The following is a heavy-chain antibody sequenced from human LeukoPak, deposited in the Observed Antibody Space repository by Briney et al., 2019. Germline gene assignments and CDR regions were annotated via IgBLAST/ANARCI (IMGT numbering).Heavy chain of an antibody. CDR3: ARAVGATNPDY. Sequence: SETLSLTCTVSGGSISSSSYYWGWIRQPPGKGLEWIGSIYYSGSTYYNPSLKSRVTISVDTSKNQFSLKLSSVTAADTAVYYRARAVGATNPDYWGQGTLVTVSS. D-gene: IGHD1-26*01. CDR1: GGSISSSSYY. CDR2: IYYSGST. J-gene: IGHJ4*02. V-gene: IGHV4-39*07.